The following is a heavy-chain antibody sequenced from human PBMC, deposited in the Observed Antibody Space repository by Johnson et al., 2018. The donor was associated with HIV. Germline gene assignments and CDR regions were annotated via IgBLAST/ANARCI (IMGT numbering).Heavy chain of an antibody. CDR1: GFTFSDYY. Sequence: QVQLVESGGGLVKPGGSLRVSCAASGFTFSDYYMNWIRQGPGKGLEWVSYISSSGSTIYYADSVKGRFTISRDNAKNSLYLQMNSLRAEDTAVDYCARGYDFWSGYYTEAFDIWGQGTMVTVSS. CDR2: ISSSGSTI. J-gene: IGHJ3*02. CDR3: ARGYDFWSGYYTEAFDI. V-gene: IGHV3-11*04. D-gene: IGHD3-3*01.